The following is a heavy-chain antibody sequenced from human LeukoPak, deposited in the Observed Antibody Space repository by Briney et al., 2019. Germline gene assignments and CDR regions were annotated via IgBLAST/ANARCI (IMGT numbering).Heavy chain of an antibody. D-gene: IGHD3-9*01. CDR1: GYTFSSYD. V-gene: IGHV1-8*01. CDR3: ARASHYDILTGFDKRYYYYGMDV. CDR2: MNPNSGNT. Sequence: HRASVKVSCKTSGYTFSSYDINWVRQATGQGLEWMGWMNPNSGNTGYAQKFQGRVTMTRNTSTSTAYMELSSLRSEDTAVYYCARASHYDILTGFDKRYYYYGMDVWGQGTTVTVSS. J-gene: IGHJ6*02.